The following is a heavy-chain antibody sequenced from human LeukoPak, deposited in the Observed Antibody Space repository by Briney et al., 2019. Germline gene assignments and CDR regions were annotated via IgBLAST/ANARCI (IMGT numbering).Heavy chain of an antibody. CDR2: IRSKAYGGTT. Sequence: GGSLRLSCTASGFTFGDYAMSWFRQAPGKGLEWVGFIRSKAYGGTTEYAASVKGRFTISRDDSKSIAYLQMNSLKTEDTAVYYCTREGGSYLMDYYYMDVWGKGTTVTVSS. J-gene: IGHJ6*03. V-gene: IGHV3-49*03. D-gene: IGHD1-26*01. CDR1: GFTFGDYA. CDR3: TREGGSYLMDYYYMDV.